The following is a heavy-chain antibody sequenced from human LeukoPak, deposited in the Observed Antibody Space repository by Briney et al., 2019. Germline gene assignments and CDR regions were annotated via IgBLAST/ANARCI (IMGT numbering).Heavy chain of an antibody. CDR2: INPNSGGT. Sequence: GASVKVSCKASGYTFTSYDINWVRQATGQGLEWMGWINPNSGGTNYAQKFQGRVTMTRDTSISTAYMELSRLRSDDTAVYYCARRIGSYGIDAFDIWGQGTMVTVSS. CDR3: ARRIGSYGIDAFDI. V-gene: IGHV1-2*02. J-gene: IGHJ3*02. CDR1: GYTFTSYD. D-gene: IGHD1-26*01.